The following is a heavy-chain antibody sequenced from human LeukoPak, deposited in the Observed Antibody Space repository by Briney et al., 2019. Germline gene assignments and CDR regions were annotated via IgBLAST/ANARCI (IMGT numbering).Heavy chain of an antibody. V-gene: IGHV1-2*04. Sequence: ASVKVSCKASGYTFTGYYMHWVRQAPGQGLEWMGWINPNSGGTNYAQKFQGWVTMTRDTSISTAYMELSRLRSDDTAVYYCARAVFGVVTYFDYWGQGTLVTVSS. CDR3: ARAVFGVVTYFDY. J-gene: IGHJ4*02. CDR2: INPNSGGT. D-gene: IGHD3-3*01. CDR1: GYTFTGYY.